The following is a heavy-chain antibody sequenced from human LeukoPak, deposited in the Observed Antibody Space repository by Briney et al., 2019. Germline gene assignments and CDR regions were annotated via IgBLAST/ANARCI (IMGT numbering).Heavy chain of an antibody. CDR3: ASVDTMTKTPDYYYYGMDV. CDR1: GGTFSSYA. D-gene: IGHD3-3*01. Sequence: ASVKVSCKASGGTFSSYAISWVRQAPGQGLEWMGRINPNSGGTNYAQKFQGRVTMTRDTSISTAYMELSRLRSDDTAVYYCASVDTMTKTPDYYYYGMDVWGQGTTVTVSS. CDR2: INPNSGGT. V-gene: IGHV1-2*06. J-gene: IGHJ6*02.